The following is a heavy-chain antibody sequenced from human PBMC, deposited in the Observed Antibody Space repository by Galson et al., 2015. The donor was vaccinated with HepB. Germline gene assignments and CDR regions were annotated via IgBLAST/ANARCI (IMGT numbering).Heavy chain of an antibody. CDR3: AKDERESQYFDWLLSIDY. CDR2: ISSSSSYI. J-gene: IGHJ4*02. V-gene: IGHV3-21*01. CDR1: GFTFSSYS. Sequence: SLRLSCAASGFTFSSYSMNWVRQAPGKGLEWVSSISSSSSYIYYADSVRGRFTISRDNARNSLYLQMNSLRAEDTAVYYCAKDERESQYFDWLLSIDYWGQGTLVTVSS. D-gene: IGHD3-9*01.